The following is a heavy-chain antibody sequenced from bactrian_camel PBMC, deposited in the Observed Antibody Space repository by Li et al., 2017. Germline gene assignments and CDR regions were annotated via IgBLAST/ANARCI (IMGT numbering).Heavy chain of an antibody. CDR3: VLNYYSGSWSFVY. D-gene: IGHD3*01. CDR2: IYSDGSKT. Sequence: HVQLVESGGDLVQPGGSLTLSCAASGFAVVSYQMYWVRQAPGKGLEWVSSIYSDGSKTLYADSAKGRFTISRANAENTLYLQVNSLKTDDTAMYYCVLNYYSGSWSFVYWGQGT. J-gene: IGHJ5*01. V-gene: IGHV3S6*01. CDR1: GFAVVSYQ.